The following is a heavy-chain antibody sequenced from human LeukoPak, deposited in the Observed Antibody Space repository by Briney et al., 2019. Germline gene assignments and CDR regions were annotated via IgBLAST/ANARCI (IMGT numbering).Heavy chain of an antibody. Sequence: PSETLSLTCAVYGGSFSGYYWSWIRQPPGKGLEWIGEINHSGSTNYNPSLKSRVTISVDTSKNQFSLKLSSVTAADTAVYYCARSWYGVLPSYWGQGTLVTVSS. J-gene: IGHJ4*02. CDR2: INHSGST. V-gene: IGHV4-34*01. CDR3: ARSWYGVLPSY. CDR1: GGSFSGYY. D-gene: IGHD6-13*01.